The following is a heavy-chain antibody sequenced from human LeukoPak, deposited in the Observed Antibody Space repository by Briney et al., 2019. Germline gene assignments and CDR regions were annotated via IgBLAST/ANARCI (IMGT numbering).Heavy chain of an antibody. J-gene: IGHJ5*02. D-gene: IGHD3-3*01. CDR2: INPNSGGT. V-gene: IGHV1-2*02. CDR1: GYTFTGYY. Sequence: ASVTVSCKPSGYTFTGYYMHWVRQAPGQGLEWMGWINPNSGGTNYAQKFQGRVTMTRDTSISTAYMELSRLRSDDTAVYYCARERAAIQLRFLKWLSRDNWFDPWGQGTLVTVSS. CDR3: ARERAAIQLRFLKWLSRDNWFDP.